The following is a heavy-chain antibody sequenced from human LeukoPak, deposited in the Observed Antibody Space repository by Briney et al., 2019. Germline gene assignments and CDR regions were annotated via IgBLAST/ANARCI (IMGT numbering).Heavy chain of an antibody. CDR1: GYSISSCYY. Sequence: PSETLSLTCAVSGYSISSCYYWGWIRQPPGKGLEWIGSIYHSGSTYYNPSLKSRVTISVDTSKNQFSLKLSSVTAADTAVYYCARVQYDSSGYYLEYFQHWGQGTLVTVSS. J-gene: IGHJ1*01. CDR3: ARVQYDSSGYYLEYFQH. CDR2: IYHSGST. D-gene: IGHD3-22*01. V-gene: IGHV4-38-2*01.